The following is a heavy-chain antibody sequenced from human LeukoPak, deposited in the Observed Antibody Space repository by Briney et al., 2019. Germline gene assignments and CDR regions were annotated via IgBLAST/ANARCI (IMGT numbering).Heavy chain of an antibody. V-gene: IGHV4-4*07. CDR1: GGSISSYY. J-gene: IGHJ4*02. Sequence: SETLSLTCTVSGGSISSYYWSWIRQPAGKGLEWIGRIYTSGSTNHNPSLKSRVTMSVDTSKNQFSLKLSSVTAADTAVYYCARIGRIQLWFLFDYWGQGTLVTVSS. CDR2: IYTSGST. CDR3: ARIGRIQLWFLFDY. D-gene: IGHD5-18*01.